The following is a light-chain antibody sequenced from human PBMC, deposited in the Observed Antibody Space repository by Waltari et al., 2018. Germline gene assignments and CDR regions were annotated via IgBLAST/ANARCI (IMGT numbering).Light chain of an antibody. CDR2: GAS. J-gene: IGKJ2*01. CDR3: QQYSEWPRT. Sequence: IVMTQSPATLSVSPGERATIYCRASQSVSSNLAWYQQKPGQAPRLLIFGASTRATGLPARFSGSGSGTEFTLTISSLQSEDFAVYYCQQYSEWPRTFGQGTKLEI. V-gene: IGKV3-15*01. CDR1: QSVSSN.